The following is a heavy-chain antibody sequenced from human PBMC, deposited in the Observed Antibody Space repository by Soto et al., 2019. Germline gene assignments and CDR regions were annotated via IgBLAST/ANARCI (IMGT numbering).Heavy chain of an antibody. CDR3: ARASCSGGSCYSDAFDI. V-gene: IGHV5-51*01. D-gene: IGHD2-15*01. CDR2: IYPGDSDT. Sequence: GESLKISCKGSGYSFTSYWIGWVSQMPGKGLEWMGIIYPGDSDTRYSPSFQGQVTISADKSISTAYLQWSSLKASDTAMYYCARASCSGGSCYSDAFDIWGQGTMVTVSS. J-gene: IGHJ3*02. CDR1: GYSFTSYW.